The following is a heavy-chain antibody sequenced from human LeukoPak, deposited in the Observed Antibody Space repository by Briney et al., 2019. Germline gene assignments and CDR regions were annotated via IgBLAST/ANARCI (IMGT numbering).Heavy chain of an antibody. J-gene: IGHJ4*02. CDR1: GGTFSSYA. D-gene: IGHD2-2*02. Sequence: SVKVSCKASGGTFSSYALSWVRQAPGQGLEWMGTIIPIVGIANYAQKFQGRATITADKSTSTAYMELSSLRSEDTAVYYCARARMGRYCSSTSCYIPGDWGQGTLVTVSS. V-gene: IGHV1-69*04. CDR3: ARARMGRYCSSTSCYIPGD. CDR2: IIPIVGIA.